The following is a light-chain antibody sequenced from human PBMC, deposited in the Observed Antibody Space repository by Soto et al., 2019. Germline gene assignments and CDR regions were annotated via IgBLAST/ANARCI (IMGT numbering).Light chain of an antibody. CDR1: SSDVGGYNY. Sequence: QSALTQPASVSGSPGQSITISCTGTSSDVGGYNYVSWYQQHPGKAPKLMIYDVSNRPSGVSNRFSGSKSGNTASLTISGLQAEDEADYHCSSYRSSSTLYVFGTGTKLTVL. CDR2: DVS. J-gene: IGLJ1*01. V-gene: IGLV2-14*01. CDR3: SSYRSSSTLYV.